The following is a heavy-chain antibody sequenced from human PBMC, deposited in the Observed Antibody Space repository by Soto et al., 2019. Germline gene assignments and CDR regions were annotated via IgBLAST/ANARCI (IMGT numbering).Heavy chain of an antibody. CDR2: IYYSGST. V-gene: IGHV4-59*01. J-gene: IGHJ6*02. D-gene: IGHD3-10*01. CDR1: GASISSYY. CDR3: ARDGGFGESYYYYGTEV. Sequence: SETLSLTCTVSGASISSYYWSWIRQPPGKGLEWIGYIYYSGSTNYNPSLKSRVTISVDTSKNQFSLKLSSVTAADTAVYYCARDGGFGESYYYYGTEVWGQGTTVTVPS.